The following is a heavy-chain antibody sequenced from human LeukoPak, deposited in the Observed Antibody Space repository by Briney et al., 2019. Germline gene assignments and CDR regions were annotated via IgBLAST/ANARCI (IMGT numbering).Heavy chain of an antibody. CDR3: ARGYDSSGYYYYFDY. CDR1: GGSISSGGYS. Sequence: NASETLSLTCAVSGGSISSGGYSWSWIRQPPGKGLEWIGYIYHSGSTYYNPSLKSRVTISVDRSKNQFSLKLSSVTAADTAVYYCARGYDSSGYYYYFDYWGQGTLVTVSS. D-gene: IGHD3-22*01. CDR2: IYHSGST. J-gene: IGHJ4*02. V-gene: IGHV4-30-2*01.